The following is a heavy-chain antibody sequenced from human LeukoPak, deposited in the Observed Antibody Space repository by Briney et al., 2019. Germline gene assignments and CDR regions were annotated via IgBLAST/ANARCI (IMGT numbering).Heavy chain of an antibody. CDR1: GGYISSSSYY. J-gene: IGHJ4*02. CDR3: ARQNDYCDY. Sequence: SETLSLTCTVSGGYISSSSYYWGWIRQPPGKGLEWIGSIYYSGSTYYNPSLKSRVTISVDTSKNQFSLKLSSVTAADTAVYYCARQNDYCDYWGQGTLVTVSS. V-gene: IGHV4-39*07. CDR2: IYYSGST.